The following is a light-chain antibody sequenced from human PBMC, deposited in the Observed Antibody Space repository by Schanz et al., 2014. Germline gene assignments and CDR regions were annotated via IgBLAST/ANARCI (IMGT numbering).Light chain of an antibody. CDR2: SAS. V-gene: IGKV3-15*01. J-gene: IGKJ1*01. CDR1: QSVSSSY. Sequence: EIVLTQSPGTLSLSPGERATLSCRASQSVSSSYLAWYQQKPGQAPRLLIYSASTRATDIPARFSGSGSGTEFTLTISSLQSEDFAVYYCQQYNNWPPRRTFGQGTKVEIK. CDR3: QQYNNWPPRRT.